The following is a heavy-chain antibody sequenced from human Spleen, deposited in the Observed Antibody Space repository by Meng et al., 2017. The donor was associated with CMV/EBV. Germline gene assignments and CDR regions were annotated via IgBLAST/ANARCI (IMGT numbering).Heavy chain of an antibody. D-gene: IGHD3-3*01. CDR3: TKDDIALEWLYSPVH. CDR1: GFTFGDYA. V-gene: IGHV3-49*04. J-gene: IGHJ4*02. Sequence: GESLKISCTASGFTFGDYAMSWVRQAPGKGLEWVGFIRSKAYGGTTEYAASVKGRFTISRDDSKSIAYLQMNSLKTEDTAVYYCTKDDIALEWLYSPVHWGQGTLVTVSS. CDR2: IRSKAYGGTT.